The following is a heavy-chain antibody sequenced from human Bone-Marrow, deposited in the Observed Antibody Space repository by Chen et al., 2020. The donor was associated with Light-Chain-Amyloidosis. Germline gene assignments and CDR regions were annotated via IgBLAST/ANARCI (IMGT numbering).Heavy chain of an antibody. CDR2: VIPMFGTE. CDR1: GGSFGTFA. Sequence: QVHLVQSGAEVKKPGSSVKVSCKAAGGSFGTFAVIWVRQAPGQGLEWMGAVIPMFGTENYAQQFQGRVTLTSDESTGTAYMEMSSLRSGDTAVCYCARVRENTRFPYYYGVDVWGQGTTVIVSS. CDR3: ARVRENTRFPYYYGVDV. J-gene: IGHJ6*02. D-gene: IGHD1-26*01. V-gene: IGHV1-69*01.